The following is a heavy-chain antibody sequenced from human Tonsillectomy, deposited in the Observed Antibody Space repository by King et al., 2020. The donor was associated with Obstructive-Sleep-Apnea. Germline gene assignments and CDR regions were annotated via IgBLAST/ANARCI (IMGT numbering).Heavy chain of an antibody. CDR1: GGSISSSSYY. Sequence: RLQLQESGPGLVKPSETLSLTCTVSGGSISSSSYYWGWIRQPPGKGLEWIGSIYYSGSTYYNPSLKSRVTISVDTSKNQFSLKLSSVTAADTAVYYCAGTLYDSSGIDAFDIWGQGTMVTVSS. D-gene: IGHD3-22*01. V-gene: IGHV4-39*06. CDR2: IYYSGST. CDR3: AGTLYDSSGIDAFDI. J-gene: IGHJ3*02.